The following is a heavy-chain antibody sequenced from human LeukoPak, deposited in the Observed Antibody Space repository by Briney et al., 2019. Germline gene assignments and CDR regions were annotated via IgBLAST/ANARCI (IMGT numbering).Heavy chain of an antibody. CDR3: ARDPKWGATTPDY. V-gene: IGHV3-33*01. CDR1: GFTFSSYG. CDR2: IWYDGSNK. J-gene: IGHJ4*02. D-gene: IGHD1-26*01. Sequence: GGSLRLSCAASGFTFSSYGMHWVRQAPGKGLEWVAVIWYDGSNKYYADSVKGRFTISRDNSKYTLYLQMNSLRAEDTAVYYCARDPKWGATTPDYWGQGTLVTVSS.